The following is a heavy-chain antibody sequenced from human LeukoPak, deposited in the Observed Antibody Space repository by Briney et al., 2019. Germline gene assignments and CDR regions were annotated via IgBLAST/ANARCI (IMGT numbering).Heavy chain of an antibody. CDR1: GFTFDDYA. V-gene: IGHV3-9*01. D-gene: IGHD2-21*02. CDR3: STALNN. Sequence: GRSLRLSCAASGFTFDDYAMHWVRQAPGKGLEWVSGISRNSGDIGYADSVKGRFTISRDNAENSLYLQMDSLRAEDTAVYYCSTALNNWGQGTLVTVSS. J-gene: IGHJ4*02. CDR2: ISRNSGDI.